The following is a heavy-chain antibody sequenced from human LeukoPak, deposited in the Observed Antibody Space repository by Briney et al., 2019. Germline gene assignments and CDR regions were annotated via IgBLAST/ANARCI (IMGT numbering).Heavy chain of an antibody. D-gene: IGHD3-16*01. CDR2: INHSGST. Sequence: NPSETLSLTCAVYGGSFSGYYWSWIRQPPGKGLEWIGEINHSGSTNYNPSLKSRVTISVDTSKNQFSLKLSSVTAADTAVYYCARSWGNPDYWGQGTLVTVSS. V-gene: IGHV4-34*01. CDR3: ARSWGNPDY. J-gene: IGHJ4*02. CDR1: GGSFSGYY.